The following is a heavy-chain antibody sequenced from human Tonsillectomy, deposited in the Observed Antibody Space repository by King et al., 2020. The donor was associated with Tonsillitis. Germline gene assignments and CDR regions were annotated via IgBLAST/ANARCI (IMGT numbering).Heavy chain of an antibody. D-gene: IGHD3-3*01. Sequence: QLPESGPGLVKPSETLSLTCTVSGGSISSSFYYWGWIRQPPGKGLEWIGSIYYSGSTYYNPSLKSRVTISVDTSKNQFSLKLSSVTAADTAMYYSARLSKGYYEFWRGNPAYYYMDVWGKGTTVTVSS. CDR1: GGSISSSFYY. V-gene: IGHV4-39*01. CDR2: IYYSGST. J-gene: IGHJ6*03. CDR3: ARLSKGYYEFWRGNPAYYYMDV.